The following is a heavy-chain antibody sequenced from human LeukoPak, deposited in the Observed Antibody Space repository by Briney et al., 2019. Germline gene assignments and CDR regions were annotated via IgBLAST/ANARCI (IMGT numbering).Heavy chain of an antibody. CDR3: AAAPYYYYGMDV. Sequence: TPSETLSLTCTVSGGSISSYYWSWIRQPPGKGLEWIGYIYYSGSTNYNPSLKSRVTISVDTSKNQFSLKLSSVTAADTAVYYCAAAPYYYYGMDVWGQGTTVTVSS. J-gene: IGHJ6*02. D-gene: IGHD6-6*01. V-gene: IGHV4-59*01. CDR1: GGSISSYY. CDR2: IYYSGST.